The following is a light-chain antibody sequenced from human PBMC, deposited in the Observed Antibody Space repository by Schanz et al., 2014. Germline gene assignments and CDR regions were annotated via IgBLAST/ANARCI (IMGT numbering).Light chain of an antibody. V-gene: IGLV2-14*03. J-gene: IGLJ3*02. CDR2: DVN. CDR1: SSDVGGYNY. CDR3: SSYTITTTWV. Sequence: QSALTQPASVSGSPGQSITISCNGTSSDVGGYNYVSWYQQHPGSAPKLVIYDVNKRPSGVSNRFSGSKSGNTASLTISGLQAEDEADYYCSSYTITTTWVFGGGTKLTVL.